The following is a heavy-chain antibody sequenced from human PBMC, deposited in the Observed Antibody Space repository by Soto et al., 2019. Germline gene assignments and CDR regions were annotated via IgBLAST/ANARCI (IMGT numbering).Heavy chain of an antibody. D-gene: IGHD4-4*01. CDR3: ARAAWTTLTIRLNDVFDV. Sequence: QVQLVQSGAEVKKPGASVRVSCKASGYTFTNYYIDWVRQAPGQGLEWMGIINPNGGSTTYVQKFQGRVTMTRDTSTSTVYMELSSLRSEDTAVYYCARAAWTTLTIRLNDVFDVWGQGTMVTVSS. CDR1: GYTFTNYY. J-gene: IGHJ3*01. CDR2: INPNGGST. V-gene: IGHV1-46*03.